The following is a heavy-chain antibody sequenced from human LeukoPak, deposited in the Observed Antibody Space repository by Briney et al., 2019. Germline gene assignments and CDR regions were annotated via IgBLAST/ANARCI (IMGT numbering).Heavy chain of an antibody. Sequence: GGSLRLSCAASGFTFSGSAMHWVRQASGKGLEWVGRIRSKANSYATAYAASVKGRFTISRDDSKNTAYLQMNSLKTEDTAVYYCTRRDLAAGTVDYWGQGTLVTVSS. D-gene: IGHD6-13*01. CDR2: IRSKANSYAT. CDR1: GFTFSGSA. J-gene: IGHJ4*02. V-gene: IGHV3-73*01. CDR3: TRRDLAAGTVDY.